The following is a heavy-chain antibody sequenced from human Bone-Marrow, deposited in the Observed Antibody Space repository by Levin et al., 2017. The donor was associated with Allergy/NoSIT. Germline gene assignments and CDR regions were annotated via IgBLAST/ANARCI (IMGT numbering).Heavy chain of an antibody. D-gene: IGHD3-22*01. CDR2: IYSSGNT. Sequence: SQTLSLTCTVSCASISSNDYYWSWIRQPPGKGLEWIGYIYSSGNTHYNPSLKSRVTMSLDASKNQISLKLNSVTAADTAVYYCARDRDYDDSSGYDIVYYGMDVWGQGTTVTVSS. V-gene: IGHV4-30-4*01. J-gene: IGHJ6*02. CDR1: CASISSNDYY. CDR3: ARDRDYDDSSGYDIVYYGMDV.